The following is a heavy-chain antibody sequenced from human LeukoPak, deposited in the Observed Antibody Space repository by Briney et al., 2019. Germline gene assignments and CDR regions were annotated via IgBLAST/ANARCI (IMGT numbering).Heavy chain of an antibody. Sequence: GGSLRLSCAASGFTFSSDAMSWVRQAPGKGLEWVSAISGSGGSTYYADSVKGRFTISRDNSKNTLYLQMNSLRAEDTAVYYCAKAAYCSGSSCPLGASYFYYYYMDVWGKGTAVTVSS. CDR1: GFTFSSDA. CDR2: ISGSGGST. V-gene: IGHV3-23*01. D-gene: IGHD2-15*01. J-gene: IGHJ6*03. CDR3: AKAAYCSGSSCPLGASYFYYYYMDV.